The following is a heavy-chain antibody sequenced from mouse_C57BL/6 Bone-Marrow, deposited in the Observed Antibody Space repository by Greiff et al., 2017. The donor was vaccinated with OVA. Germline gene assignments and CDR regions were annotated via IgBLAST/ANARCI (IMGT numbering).Heavy chain of an antibody. J-gene: IGHJ3*01. D-gene: IGHD1-1*01. V-gene: IGHV1-69*01. CDR2: IDPSDSYT. CDR3: ARGYYGGFAY. Sequence: VQLQQSGAELVMPGASVKLSCKASGYTFTSYWMHWVKQRPGQGLEWIGEIDPSDSYTNYNQKFKGKSTLTVDKSSSTAYMQLSSLTSEDSAVYYCARGYYGGFAYWGQGTLVTVSA. CDR1: GYTFTSYW.